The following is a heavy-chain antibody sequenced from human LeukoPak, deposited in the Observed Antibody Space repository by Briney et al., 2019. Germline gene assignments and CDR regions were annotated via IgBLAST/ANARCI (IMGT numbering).Heavy chain of an antibody. CDR2: ISSSSSYI. Sequence: GGSLRLSCAASGFTFSSYSMNWVRQAPGKGLEWVSSISSSSSYIYYADSVKGRFTISRDNAKNSLYLQMNSLRAEDTAVYYCASGVDTAMVGFDYWSQGTLVTVSS. J-gene: IGHJ4*02. CDR1: GFTFSSYS. V-gene: IGHV3-21*01. D-gene: IGHD5-18*01. CDR3: ASGVDTAMVGFDY.